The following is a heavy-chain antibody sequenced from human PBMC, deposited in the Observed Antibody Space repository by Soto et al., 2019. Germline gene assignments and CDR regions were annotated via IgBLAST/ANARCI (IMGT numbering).Heavy chain of an antibody. J-gene: IGHJ6*02. D-gene: IGHD3-10*01. CDR1: GYTFTTYG. V-gene: IGHV1-18*01. Sequence: QVQRVQSGAEVKNPGASVKVSCKASGYTFTTYGISWVRQAPGQGLEWMGWISAYNGNTNYAQKLQGRVTMTTDTSTSTAYMELRSLRSDDTAVYYCARDDYYGLGSPYGMDVWGQGTTVTVSS. CDR3: ARDDYYGLGSPYGMDV. CDR2: ISAYNGNT.